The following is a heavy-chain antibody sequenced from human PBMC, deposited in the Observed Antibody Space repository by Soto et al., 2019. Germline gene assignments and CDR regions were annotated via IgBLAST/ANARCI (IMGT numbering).Heavy chain of an antibody. CDR1: EGTFSSYA. J-gene: IGHJ6*02. D-gene: IGHD1-20*01. CDR2: IIPIFGTA. V-gene: IGHV1-69*12. Sequence: QVQLVQSGAEVKKPGSSVKVSCKASEGTFSSYAISWVRQAPGQGLEWMGGIIPIFGTANYAQKFQGRVTITADESTSTAYMELSSLRSEDTAVYYCARDRDNWNDRDYYYYGMDVWGQGTTVTVSS. CDR3: ARDRDNWNDRDYYYYGMDV.